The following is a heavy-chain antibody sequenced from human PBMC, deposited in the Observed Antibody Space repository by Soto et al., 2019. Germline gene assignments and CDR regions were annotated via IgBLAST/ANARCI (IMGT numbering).Heavy chain of an antibody. V-gene: IGHV4-59*01. Sequence: SETLSLTCTVSGDSISSYYWNWIRQPPGKGLEWIGYIHYSGSTNYNPSLKSRVTVSVDTSKNQFSLKLSSATAADTAVYYCAGYGSGSYSFDYGGQGTLVTVS. D-gene: IGHD3-10*01. J-gene: IGHJ4*02. CDR3: AGYGSGSYSFDY. CDR2: IHYSGST. CDR1: GDSISSYY.